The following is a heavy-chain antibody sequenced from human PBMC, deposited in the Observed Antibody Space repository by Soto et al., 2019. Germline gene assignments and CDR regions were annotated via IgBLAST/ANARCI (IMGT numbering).Heavy chain of an antibody. V-gene: IGHV3-30-3*01. J-gene: IGHJ6*02. Sequence: GGSLRLSCAASGFTFSSYAMHWVRQAPGKGLEWVAVISYDGSNKYYADSVKGRFTISRDNSKNTLYLQMNSLRAEDTAVYYCARDLFDYVWGSYRPSYYYGMDVWGQGTTVTVSS. CDR1: GFTFSSYA. CDR3: ARDLFDYVWGSYRPSYYYGMDV. CDR2: ISYDGSNK. D-gene: IGHD3-16*02.